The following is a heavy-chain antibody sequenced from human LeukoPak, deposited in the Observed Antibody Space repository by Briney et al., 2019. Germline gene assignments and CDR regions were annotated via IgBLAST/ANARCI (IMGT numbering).Heavy chain of an antibody. Sequence: ASVKVSCKASGGTFSSYAISWVRQAPGQGLEWMGGIIPIFGTANYAQRFQGRVTITADESTSTAYMELSSLRSEDTALYYCAKGLDPNFISGSYLAGFDYWAREPWSPSPQ. J-gene: IGHJ4*02. CDR2: IIPIFGTA. D-gene: IGHD1-26*01. V-gene: IGHV1-69*01. CDR1: GGTFSSYA. CDR3: AKGLDPNFISGSYLAGFDY.